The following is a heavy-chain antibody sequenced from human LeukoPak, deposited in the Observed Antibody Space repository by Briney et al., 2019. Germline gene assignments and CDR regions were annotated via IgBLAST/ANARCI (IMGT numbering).Heavy chain of an antibody. J-gene: IGHJ4*02. V-gene: IGHV4-34*01. CDR2: IHPSGST. CDR3: ARGVDEAKVGY. CDR1: GGSFSDYY. Sequence: SDTLSLTCAVYGGSFSDYYWNWIRQPPGKGLEWIGEIHPSGSTTYNPSLQSQVTISVDTSQNQLSLKLSSVTAADTAVYYCARGVDEAKVGYWGQGTLVTVSS.